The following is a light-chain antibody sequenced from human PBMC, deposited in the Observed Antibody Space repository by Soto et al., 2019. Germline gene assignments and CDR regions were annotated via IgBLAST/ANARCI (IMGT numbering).Light chain of an antibody. CDR2: DVS. V-gene: IGLV2-14*03. Sequence: QPVLTQPASVSGSHGQSITISCAGTSSDIGAYNYVSWYQQHPGKAPKLMIYDVSNRPSGISNRFSGSKSGNTASLTISGLQVEDEADYYCISLTSSPSYVFGTGTKVTVL. J-gene: IGLJ1*01. CDR3: ISLTSSPSYV. CDR1: SSDIGAYNY.